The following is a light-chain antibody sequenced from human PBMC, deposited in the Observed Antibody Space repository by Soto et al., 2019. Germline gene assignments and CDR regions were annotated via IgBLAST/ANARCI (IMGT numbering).Light chain of an antibody. J-gene: IGKJ2*01. CDR3: QQYET. CDR2: GAS. CDR1: QSVSSSY. V-gene: IGKV3-20*01. Sequence: EIVLTQSPGTLSLSPGERATLSCRAGQSVSSSYLAWYQQKPGQAPRLLIYGASSRATGIPDRFSGSGSGTDFTLTISRLEPEDFAVYYCQQYETFGQGTKLEIK.